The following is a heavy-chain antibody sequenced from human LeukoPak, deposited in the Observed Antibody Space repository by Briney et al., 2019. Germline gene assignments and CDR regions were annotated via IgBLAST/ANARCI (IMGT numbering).Heavy chain of an antibody. CDR2: INPNSGGT. J-gene: IGHJ4*02. CDR3: ARGRDGYNYDY. CDR1: GYTFTSNY. V-gene: IGHV1-2*02. D-gene: IGHD5-24*01. Sequence: ASVKVSCKAFGYTFTSNYMHWVRQAPGQGLEWMGWINPNSGGTNYAQKFQGRVTMTRDTSISTAYMELSRLRSDDTAVYYCARGRDGYNYDYWGQGTLVTVSS.